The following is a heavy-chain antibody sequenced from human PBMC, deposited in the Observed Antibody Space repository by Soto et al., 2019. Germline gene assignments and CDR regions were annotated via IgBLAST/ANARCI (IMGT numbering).Heavy chain of an antibody. CDR1: GYTFSSYD. Sequence: QVQLVESGGGVVQPGRSLRLSCAASGYTFSSYDMHWVRQAPGKGLEWVAVISYDGSNKYYADSVKGRFTISRDNSKNTLYLQMNSLRAEDTAVYYCAKDTAAAGGNAFDIWGQGTMVTVSS. D-gene: IGHD6-13*01. V-gene: IGHV3-30*18. CDR2: ISYDGSNK. CDR3: AKDTAAAGGNAFDI. J-gene: IGHJ3*02.